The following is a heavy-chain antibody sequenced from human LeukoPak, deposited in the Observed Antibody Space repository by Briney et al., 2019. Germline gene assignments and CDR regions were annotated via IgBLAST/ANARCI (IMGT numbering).Heavy chain of an antibody. CDR1: GGSISSSNW. CDR2: IYHSGST. Sequence: PSETLSLTCAVSGGSISSSNWWSWVRQPPGKGLEWIGEIYHSGSTNYNPSLKSRVTISVDTSKNQFSLKLSSVTAADTAVYYCARHRTLLWFGELFGFDYWGQGTLVTVSS. D-gene: IGHD3-10*01. V-gene: IGHV4-4*02. J-gene: IGHJ4*02. CDR3: ARHRTLLWFGELFGFDY.